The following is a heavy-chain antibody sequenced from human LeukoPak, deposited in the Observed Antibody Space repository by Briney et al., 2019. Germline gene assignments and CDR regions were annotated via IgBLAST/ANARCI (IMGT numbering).Heavy chain of an antibody. J-gene: IGHJ4*02. CDR1: GYSFRSYG. Sequence: ASVKVSCKASGYSFRSYGISWVRQAPGQGLEWMGWISAYNDNTDYAQKFQGRVTMTTDTSTSTAYMELRSLRSNDTAMYYCARDDVLPAPNWLRPFDYWGQGTLVTVSS. V-gene: IGHV1-18*04. D-gene: IGHD5-12*01. CDR3: ARDDVLPAPNWLRPFDY. CDR2: ISAYNDNT.